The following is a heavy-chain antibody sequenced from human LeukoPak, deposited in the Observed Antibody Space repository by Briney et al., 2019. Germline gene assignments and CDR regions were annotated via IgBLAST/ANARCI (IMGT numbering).Heavy chain of an antibody. CDR1: GFSFTTHA. J-gene: IGHJ4*02. D-gene: IGHD6-25*01. CDR3: AKDLAAPGY. V-gene: IGHV3-23*01. CDR2: ISGSGGST. Sequence: GGSLRLSCVASGFSFTTHAMGWVRQAPGKGLEWVSHISGSGGSTKYSGSVKGRFTISRDNSKNTLYLQINSLRAEDTAVYYCAKDLAAPGYWGQGTLVTVSS.